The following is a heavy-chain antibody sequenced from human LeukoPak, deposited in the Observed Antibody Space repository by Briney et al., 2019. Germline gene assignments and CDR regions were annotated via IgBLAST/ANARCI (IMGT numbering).Heavy chain of an antibody. CDR2: ISGAGGTT. V-gene: IGHV3-23*01. CDR1: GFTFSTFD. CDR3: AKASDFDSSGFPIDVFDF. D-gene: IGHD3-22*01. Sequence: GGSLRLCCAASGFTFSTFDMSWVRQAPGKGLQWVSTISGAGGTTLFADSVKGRFSISRDNSNNKVFLQMNSLRVEDTAVYYCAKASDFDSSGFPIDVFDFWGQGLLVSVAS. J-gene: IGHJ4*02.